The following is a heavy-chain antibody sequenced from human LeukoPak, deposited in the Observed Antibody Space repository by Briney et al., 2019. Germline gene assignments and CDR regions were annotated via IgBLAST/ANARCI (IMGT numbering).Heavy chain of an antibody. J-gene: IGHJ4*02. Sequence: ASVKVSCKASGYTFTSYDINWVRQATGQGLEWMGWMNPNSGNTGYAQKLQGRVTMTTDTSTSTAYMELRSLRSDDTAVYYCARYDSSSSENYWGQGTLVTVSS. CDR2: MNPNSGNT. CDR3: ARYDSSSSENY. D-gene: IGHD3-22*01. V-gene: IGHV1-8*01. CDR1: GYTFTSYD.